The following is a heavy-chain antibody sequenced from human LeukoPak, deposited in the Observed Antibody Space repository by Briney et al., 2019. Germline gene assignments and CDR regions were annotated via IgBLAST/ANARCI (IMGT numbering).Heavy chain of an antibody. CDR1: GFTFSSYA. CDR2: ISYDGSNK. CDR3: ASPLAVEGGSSPPVGY. V-gene: IGHV3-30*01. D-gene: IGHD6-6*01. Sequence: PGRSLRLSCAASGFTFSSYAMHWVRQAPGKGLEWVAVISYDGSNKYYADSVKGRFTISRDNSKNTLYLQMNSLRAEDTAVYYCASPLAVEGGSSPPVGYWGQGTLVTVSS. J-gene: IGHJ4*02.